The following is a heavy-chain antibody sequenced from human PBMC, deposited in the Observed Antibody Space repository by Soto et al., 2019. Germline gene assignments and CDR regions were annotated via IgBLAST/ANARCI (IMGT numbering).Heavy chain of an antibody. CDR1: GGSISSYY. D-gene: IGHD2-15*01. V-gene: IGHV4-59*01. CDR3: ARIVVVAATPGWFDP. CDR2: IYYSGST. Sequence: SETLSLTCTVSGGSISSYYWTWIRQPPGKGLEWIGYIYYSGSTNYNPSLKSRVTISVDTSKNQFSLKLSSVTAADTAVYYCARIVVVAATPGWFDPWAREPWSPSPQ. J-gene: IGHJ5*02.